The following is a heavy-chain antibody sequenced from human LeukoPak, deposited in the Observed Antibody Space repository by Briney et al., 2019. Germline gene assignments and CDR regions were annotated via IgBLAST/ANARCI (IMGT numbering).Heavy chain of an antibody. CDR1: GGSISSYY. CDR3: AREDYYDSSGSFDY. D-gene: IGHD3-22*01. CDR2: IYYSGST. Sequence: SETLSLTCTVSGGSISSYYWSWVRQPPGKGLEWIGYIYYSGSTNYNPSLKSRVTMSVDTSKNQFSLKLSSVTAADTAVYYCAREDYYDSSGSFDYWGQGTLVTVSS. V-gene: IGHV4-59*12. J-gene: IGHJ4*02.